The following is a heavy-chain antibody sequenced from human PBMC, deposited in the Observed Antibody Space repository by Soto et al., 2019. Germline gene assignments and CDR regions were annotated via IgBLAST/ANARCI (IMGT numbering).Heavy chain of an antibody. J-gene: IGHJ6*02. CDR1: GFTFSSYG. CDR3: GRDLSSRWKCYDYGMDV. CDR2: IWYDGSNK. Sequence: GGSLRLSCAASGFTFSSYGMHWVRQAPGKGLEWVAGIWYDGSNKYYAESVKGRFTICRDNSKNTLSLQINSLSAGVTAEYYCGRDLSSRWKCYDYGMDVWGQGTTVTVSS. D-gene: IGHD6-13*01. V-gene: IGHV3-33*01.